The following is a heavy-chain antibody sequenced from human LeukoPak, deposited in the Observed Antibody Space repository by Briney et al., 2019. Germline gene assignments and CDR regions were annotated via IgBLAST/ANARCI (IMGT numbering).Heavy chain of an antibody. D-gene: IGHD2-8*01. V-gene: IGHV3-21*01. CDR2: ISSSSYI. CDR1: GFTFSSYS. CDR3: AREWSRFTPPDY. Sequence: PGGSLRLSCAASGFTFSSYSMNWVRQAPGKGLEWVSSISSSSYIYYADSVKGRFTIYRDNAKNSLYLQMNSLSAEDTAVYYCAREWSRFTPPDYWGQGTLVTVSS. J-gene: IGHJ4*02.